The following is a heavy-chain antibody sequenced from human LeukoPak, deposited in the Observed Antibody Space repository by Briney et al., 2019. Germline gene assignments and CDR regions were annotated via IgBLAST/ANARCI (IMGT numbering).Heavy chain of an antibody. D-gene: IGHD3-10*01. CDR3: ASGEWPHDY. CDR2: IKRDASER. J-gene: IGHJ4*02. CDR1: GFTFSTYW. V-gene: IGHV3-7*02. Sequence: GGSLRLSCAASGFTFSTYWMSWVRQAPGKGLEWVANIKRDASERYYMDSVKGRFTISRDSAKNSLYLQMNSLRDEDTAVYYCASGEWPHDYWGQGTLVTVSP.